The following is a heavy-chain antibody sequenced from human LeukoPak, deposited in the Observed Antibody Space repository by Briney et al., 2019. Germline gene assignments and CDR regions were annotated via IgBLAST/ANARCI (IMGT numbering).Heavy chain of an antibody. D-gene: IGHD3-22*01. CDR3: ARVGDNSGYSDY. V-gene: IGHV4-34*01. J-gene: IGHJ4*02. CDR1: GGSFSGYN. CDR2: INHSGST. Sequence: SETLSVTCADHGGSFSGYNWSWIRQPPGKGLEWIGEINHSGSTNYNPSLKSRVTISVDTSKNQFSLKLSSVTAADTAVYYCARVGDNSGYSDYWGQGTLVTVSS.